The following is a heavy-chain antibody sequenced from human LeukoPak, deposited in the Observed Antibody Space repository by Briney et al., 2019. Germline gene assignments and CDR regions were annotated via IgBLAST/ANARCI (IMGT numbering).Heavy chain of an antibody. CDR1: GYSISSGYY. Sequence: SETLSLTCTVSGYSISSGYYWGWIRQPPGKGLEWIGSIYHSGSTYYNPSLKSQVTISVDTSKNQFSLKLSSVTAADTAVYYCAREDGDYVPYYYYYMDVWGKGTTVTVSS. CDR2: IYHSGST. CDR3: AREDGDYVPYYYYYMDV. V-gene: IGHV4-38-2*02. D-gene: IGHD4-17*01. J-gene: IGHJ6*03.